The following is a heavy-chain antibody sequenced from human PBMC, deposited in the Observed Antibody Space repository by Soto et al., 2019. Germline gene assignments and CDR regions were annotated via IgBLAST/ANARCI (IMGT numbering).Heavy chain of an antibody. J-gene: IGHJ4*02. D-gene: IGHD3-10*01. CDR3: ARDSSASATSYSFDY. CDR2: INPKGGGT. Sequence: QVQLVQSGAEVKKPGASAKVSCKASGYAFINHYIHWVRQAPGVGLAWMGIINPKGGGTDHAQKFQGRVTMTTDTYASTVHMELSSLRSEDTAVYFCARDSSASATSYSFDYWGQGALVTVS. CDR1: GYAFINHY. V-gene: IGHV1-46*01.